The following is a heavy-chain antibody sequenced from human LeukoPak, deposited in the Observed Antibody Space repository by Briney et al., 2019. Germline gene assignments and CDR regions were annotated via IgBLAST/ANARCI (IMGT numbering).Heavy chain of an antibody. J-gene: IGHJ6*03. CDR3: ARGYGSGASHYYYYMDV. CDR2: IIPILGIA. D-gene: IGHD2-15*01. Sequence: SVKVSCKASGGTFSSYAISWVRQAPGQGLEWMGRIIPILGIANYAQKFQGRVTITADKSTSTAYMELSSLRSEDTAVYYCARGYGSGASHYYYYMDVWGKGTTVTVSS. V-gene: IGHV1-69*04. CDR1: GGTFSSYA.